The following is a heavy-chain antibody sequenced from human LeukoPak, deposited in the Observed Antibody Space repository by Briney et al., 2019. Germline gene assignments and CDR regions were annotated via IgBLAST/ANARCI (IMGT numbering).Heavy chain of an antibody. J-gene: IGHJ4*02. V-gene: IGHV3-9*01. Sequence: TGGSLRLSCAASGFTFSGFAMHWVRQAPGKGLEWVSGISWDSGAIGYADSVKGRFTISRGNAKNSLYLQMNSLRPEDTALYSCAKDFRGNHYFDYWGRGTLVTVSS. CDR1: GFTFSGFA. CDR2: ISWDSGAI. CDR3: AKDFRGNHYFDY. D-gene: IGHD5-12*01.